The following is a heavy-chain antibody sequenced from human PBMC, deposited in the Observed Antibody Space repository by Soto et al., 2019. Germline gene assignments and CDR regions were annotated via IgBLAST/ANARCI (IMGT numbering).Heavy chain of an antibody. V-gene: IGHV4-39*01. J-gene: IGHJ4*02. D-gene: IGHD1-1*01. CDR1: GGSISSADYY. Sequence: TPSLTRTVAGGSISSADYYCAGIRQPQGKGLEWIGSVTYGGSTYHNPSLRSRVTISVDTYKSQFFLALTSVTAADTAIYYCGRHRRETGTFALPLDSWGRATFVPVSS. CDR3: GRHRRETGTFALPLDS. CDR2: VTYGGST.